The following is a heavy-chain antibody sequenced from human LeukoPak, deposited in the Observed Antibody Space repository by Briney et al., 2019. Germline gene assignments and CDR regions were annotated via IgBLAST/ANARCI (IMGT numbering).Heavy chain of an antibody. D-gene: IGHD3-10*01. CDR1: GFTFTTYG. J-gene: IGHJ4*02. CDR2: ISGGGDST. V-gene: IGHV3-23*01. CDR3: AKSGGGSGTNY. Sequence: PGGSLRLSCAASGFTFTTYGMSWVRRAPGKGLEWVSAISGGGDSTYYADSVKGRFTISRDNSKNTLYLQLNSLRAEDTAIYYCAKSGGGSGTNYWGQGTLVTVSS.